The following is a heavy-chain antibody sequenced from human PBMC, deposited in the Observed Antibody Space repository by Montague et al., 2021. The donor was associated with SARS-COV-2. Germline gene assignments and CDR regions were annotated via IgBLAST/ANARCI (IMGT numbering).Heavy chain of an antibody. CDR2: IYYSGTT. D-gene: IGHD3-10*01. CDR1: SCSIVSSGYY. V-gene: IGHV4-39*02. J-gene: IGHJ4*02. Sequence: SETLSLTCSVSSCSIVSSGYYWGWIRQPPGKELEWIGNIYYSGTTYYDPSLQSRGTISVDTSKNHLSLRLSSVTAADTAVYFCARGMIRGVTTPFDYWGQGSQVTVSS. CDR3: ARGMIRGVTTPFDY.